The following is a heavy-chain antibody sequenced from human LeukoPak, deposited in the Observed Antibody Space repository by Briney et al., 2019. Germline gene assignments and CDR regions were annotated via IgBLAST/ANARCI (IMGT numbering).Heavy chain of an antibody. D-gene: IGHD6-19*01. J-gene: IGHJ4*02. V-gene: IGHV3-11*06. CDR1: GFTFRDYY. CDR2: ISDSSSYT. Sequence: GGSLRLSCAASGFTFRDYYMSWIRQAPGKGLEWVSYISDSSSYTKYADSVKGRFTISRDNSKNTLYLQMNSLRAEDTAVYYCARQVAGLDYWGQGTLVTVSS. CDR3: ARQVAGLDY.